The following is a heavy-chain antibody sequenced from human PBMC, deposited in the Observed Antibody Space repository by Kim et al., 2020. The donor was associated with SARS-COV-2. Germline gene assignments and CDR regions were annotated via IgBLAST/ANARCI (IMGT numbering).Heavy chain of an antibody. V-gene: IGHV1-46*01. D-gene: IGHD3-10*01. CDR3: ARAAYYYGSGTQCPCIYGMGV. Sequence: ASVKVSCKASGYAFSSYYIYWVRQAPGQGLEWMGIINPSGGSTSYAQKFQGRVTMTRDTSTSTVYMELSSLRSDDTAIYYCARAAYYYGSGTQCPCIYGMGVLGQGATVTVSS. CDR1: GYAFSSYY. CDR2: INPSGGST. J-gene: IGHJ6*02.